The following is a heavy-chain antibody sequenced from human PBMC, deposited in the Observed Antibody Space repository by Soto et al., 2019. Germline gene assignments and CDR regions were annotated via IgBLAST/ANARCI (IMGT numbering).Heavy chain of an antibody. V-gene: IGHV3-9*01. CDR2: ISWNSGSI. CDR3: AKDMEAGWELQSPYLDY. CDR1: GFTFEDYA. Sequence: GGSLRLSCAASGFTFEDYAMHWVRQAPGKXLEWVSGISWNSGSIGYADSVKGRFTISRDNAKNSLSLQMKSMRAEDTALYYCAKDMEAGWELQSPYLDYWGQGILVTVSS. D-gene: IGHD1-26*01. J-gene: IGHJ4*02.